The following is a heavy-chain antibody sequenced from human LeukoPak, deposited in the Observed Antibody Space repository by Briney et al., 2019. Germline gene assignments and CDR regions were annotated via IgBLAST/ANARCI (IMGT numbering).Heavy chain of an antibody. D-gene: IGHD6-25*01. CDR1: GDSISRSIYF. Sequence: QPSETLSLTCSVSGDSISRSIYFWGWLRQPPGKRLEWVGTIYYSGHTYYNPSLKSRVAISVDASKNQFFLSLGSVTASDTAIYHCARFLTSSARTGSSYPWGQGTLVTVAS. J-gene: IGHJ5*02. V-gene: IGHV4-39*01. CDR3: ARFLTSSARTGSSYP. CDR2: IYYSGHT.